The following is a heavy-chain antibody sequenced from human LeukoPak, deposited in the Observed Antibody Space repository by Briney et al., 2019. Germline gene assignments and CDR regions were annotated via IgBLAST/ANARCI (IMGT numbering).Heavy chain of an antibody. J-gene: IGHJ3*02. CDR3: ARDKGYSGYVTDAFDI. Sequence: GASVKVSCKASGYTFSTYAMHWVRQAPGQRLEWMGWINAGNGNTKYSQKFQGRVTITRDTSASTAYMELSSLRSEDTAVYYCARDKGYSGYVTDAFDIWGQGQWSPSLQ. V-gene: IGHV1-3*01. D-gene: IGHD5-12*01. CDR2: INAGNGNT. CDR1: GYTFSTYA.